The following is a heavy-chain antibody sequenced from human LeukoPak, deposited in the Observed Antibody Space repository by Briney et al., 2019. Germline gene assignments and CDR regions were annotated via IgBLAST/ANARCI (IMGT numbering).Heavy chain of an antibody. V-gene: IGHV4-59*01. CDR2: IYFSGST. D-gene: IGHD6-13*01. CDR3: ARGETAAGTIWYFDL. J-gene: IGHJ2*01. Sequence: PSETLSPICTVSGGSINGYFWSWIRQPPGKGLEWIGHIYFSGSTKYNPSLKSQVTMSLDTSKNQFSLNLNSVAAADTAVYYCARGETAAGTIWYFDLWGRGTLVTVSS. CDR1: GGSINGYF.